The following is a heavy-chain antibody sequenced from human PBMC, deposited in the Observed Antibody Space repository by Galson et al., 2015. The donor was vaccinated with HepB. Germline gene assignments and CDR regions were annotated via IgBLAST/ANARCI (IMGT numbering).Heavy chain of an antibody. V-gene: IGHV3-30-3*01. CDR2: ISYDGSNK. CDR1: GFTFSSYA. J-gene: IGHJ4*02. Sequence: SLRLSCAASGFTFSSYAMHWVRQAPGKGLEWVAVISYDGSNKYYADSVKGRFTIPRDNSKNTLYLQMNSLRAEDTAVYYCARDKGVAAAGMGGWYHFDYWGQGTLVTVSS. D-gene: IGHD6-13*01. CDR3: ARDKGVAAAGMGGWYHFDY.